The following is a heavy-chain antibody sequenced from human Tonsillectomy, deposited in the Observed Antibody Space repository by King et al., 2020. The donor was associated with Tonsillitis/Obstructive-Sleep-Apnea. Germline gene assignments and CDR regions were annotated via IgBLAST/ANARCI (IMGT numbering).Heavy chain of an antibody. CDR3: ARGVYQLLGDYYYYMDV. Sequence: QLQESGPGLVKPSETLSLTCIVSGGSISSYYWSWIRQPPGKGLEWIVYIYYSGSTNYNPSLKSRGTISVDTSKNQFSLKLSSLTSADTAVYYCARGVYQLLGDYYYYMDVWGKGTTVTVSS. CDR2: IYYSGST. CDR1: GGSISSYY. J-gene: IGHJ6*03. V-gene: IGHV4-59*01. D-gene: IGHD2-2*01.